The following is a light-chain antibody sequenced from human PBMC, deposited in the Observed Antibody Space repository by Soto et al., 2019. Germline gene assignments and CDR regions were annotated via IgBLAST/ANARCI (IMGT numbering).Light chain of an antibody. V-gene: IGKV1-5*01. CDR3: QQYNDYLYT. CDR2: DAS. J-gene: IGKJ2*01. CDR1: QSISNW. Sequence: DIQMTQSPSTLSASVGDRVTITCRASQSISNWLAWYQQKPGKAPHLLIWDASNLESGVPSRFSGSGSGTEFTLTITSLQPDDFATYYCQQYNDYLYTFGQGIKLEIK.